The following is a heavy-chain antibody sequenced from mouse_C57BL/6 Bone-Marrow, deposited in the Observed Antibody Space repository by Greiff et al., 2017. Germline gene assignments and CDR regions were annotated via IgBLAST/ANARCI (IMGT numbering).Heavy chain of an antibody. V-gene: IGHV1-69*01. CDR1: GYTFTSYW. Sequence: VKLQQPGAELVMPGASVKLSCKASGYTFTSYWLHWVKQRPGKGLEWIGEIDPSDSYTNYNQKFKGKSTLTVYKSSSTAYMQLSSLTSEDSAVYYCARDYDDFDYWGQGTTLTVSS. J-gene: IGHJ2*01. CDR3: ARDYDDFDY. D-gene: IGHD2-3*01. CDR2: IDPSDSYT.